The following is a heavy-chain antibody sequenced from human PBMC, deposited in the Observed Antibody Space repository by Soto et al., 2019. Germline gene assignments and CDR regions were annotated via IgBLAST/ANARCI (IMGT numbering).Heavy chain of an antibody. D-gene: IGHD6-13*01. CDR1: GFTFSSYS. J-gene: IGHJ5*02. V-gene: IGHV3-48*01. Sequence: GGSLRLSCAASGFTFSSYSMNWVRQAPGKGLEWVSYISSSSSTIYYADSVKGRFTISRDNAKNSLYLQMNSLRAEDTAVYSCARDYLIIADHNWFDPWGQGTLVTVSS. CDR2: ISSSSSTI. CDR3: ARDYLIIADHNWFDP.